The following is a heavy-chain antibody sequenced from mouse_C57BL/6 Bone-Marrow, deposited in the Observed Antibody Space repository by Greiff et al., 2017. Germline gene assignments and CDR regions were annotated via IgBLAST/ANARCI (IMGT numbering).Heavy chain of an antibody. CDR3: ARDGDGNYRYFDV. D-gene: IGHD2-1*01. Sequence: EVHLVESEGGLVQPGSSMKLSCTASGFTFSDYYMAWVRQVPEKGLEWVANINYDGSSTYYLDSLKSRFIISRDNAKNILYLQMSSLKSEDTATYYCARDGDGNYRYFDVWGTGTTVTVSS. V-gene: IGHV5-16*01. CDR2: INYDGSST. J-gene: IGHJ1*03. CDR1: GFTFSDYY.